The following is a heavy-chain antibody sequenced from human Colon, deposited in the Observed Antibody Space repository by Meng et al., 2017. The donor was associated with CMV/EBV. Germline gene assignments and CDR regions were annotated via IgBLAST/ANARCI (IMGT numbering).Heavy chain of an antibody. D-gene: IGHD6-19*01. CDR1: GDKVSSNSAT. CDR3: VRGSSGWGNWFDS. V-gene: IGHV6-1*01. CDR2: TYLRSKWYI. J-gene: IGHJ5*01. Sequence: SQTLSLTCAISGDKVSSNSATWNWIRQSPSRGLEWLARTYLRSKWYIAYADSVRSRINITTDTAKNQVSLQLSSVTPEDTAVYYCVRGSSGWGNWFDSWGQGTLVTVSS.